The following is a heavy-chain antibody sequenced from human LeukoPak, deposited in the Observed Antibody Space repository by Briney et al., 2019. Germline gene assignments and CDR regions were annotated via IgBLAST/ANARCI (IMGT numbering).Heavy chain of an antibody. Sequence: PGGSLRLSCAASGFTFSSYGMNWVRQAPGKGLEWVSGISGDAGRTYYADSVKGRFTIYRDNSKNTPYLQMNSLRAEDTAVYYCARDLSTYPIAAAGTFDYWGQGTLVTVSS. CDR2: ISGDAGRT. V-gene: IGHV3-23*01. J-gene: IGHJ4*02. CDR1: GFTFSSYG. CDR3: ARDLSTYPIAAAGTFDY. D-gene: IGHD6-13*01.